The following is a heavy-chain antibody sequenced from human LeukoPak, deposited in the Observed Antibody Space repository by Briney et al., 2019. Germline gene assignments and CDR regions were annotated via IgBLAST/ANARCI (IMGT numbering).Heavy chain of an antibody. CDR1: GYTFTSYF. CDR2: INPSGGST. Sequence: GASVKVSCKASGYTFTSYFMHWVREAPGQGLEWMGIINPSGGSTTYAQKFQGRVTMTRDTSTSTVYMELSSLRSEDTAVYYCARGRYCSRTNCYGDNWFDPWGQGTLVTVSS. J-gene: IGHJ5*02. D-gene: IGHD2-2*01. CDR3: ARGRYCSRTNCYGDNWFDP. V-gene: IGHV1-46*01.